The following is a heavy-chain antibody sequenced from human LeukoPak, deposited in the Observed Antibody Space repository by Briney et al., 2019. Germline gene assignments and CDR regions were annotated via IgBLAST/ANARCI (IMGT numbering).Heavy chain of an antibody. V-gene: IGHV4-34*01. Sequence: ASETLSLTCAVYGGSFSGYYWSWIRQPPGKGLEWIGEINHSGSTNYNPSLKSRVTISVDTSKNQFSLKLSSVTAADTAVYYCARASGYSSSWYEVAWGYYYYGMDVWGQGTTVTVSS. CDR2: INHSGST. CDR1: GGSFSGYY. CDR3: ARASGYSSSWYEVAWGYYYYGMDV. J-gene: IGHJ6*02. D-gene: IGHD6-13*01.